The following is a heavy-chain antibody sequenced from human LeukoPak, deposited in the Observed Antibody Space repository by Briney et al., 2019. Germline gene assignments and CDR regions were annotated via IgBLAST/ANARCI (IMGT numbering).Heavy chain of an antibody. D-gene: IGHD1-26*01. Sequence: GGSLRLSCAASGFTFSSYWMHWGRQAPGKGLVWVSRISSDGSSTTYADSVKGRFTISRDNAKNTLYLQMNSLRAEDTAVYYCARGYSGSYRVDYWGQGTLVTVSS. CDR2: ISSDGSST. J-gene: IGHJ4*02. CDR1: GFTFSSYW. V-gene: IGHV3-74*01. CDR3: ARGYSGSYRVDY.